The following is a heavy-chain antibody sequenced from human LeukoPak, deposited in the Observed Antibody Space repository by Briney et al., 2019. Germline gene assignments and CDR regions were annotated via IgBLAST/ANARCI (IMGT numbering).Heavy chain of an antibody. D-gene: IGHD2-2*01. CDR1: GGSISSGGYY. CDR2: IHYSGST. J-gene: IGHJ5*02. CDR3: ARDRFVVVPAAMWWFDP. V-gene: IGHV4-31*03. Sequence: QASQTLSLTCTVSGGSISSGGYYWSWIRQHPGKGLEWIGYIHYSGSTYYNPSLKSRVTISVDTSKNQFSLKLSSVTAADTAVYYCARDRFVVVPAAMWWFDPWGQGTLVTVSS.